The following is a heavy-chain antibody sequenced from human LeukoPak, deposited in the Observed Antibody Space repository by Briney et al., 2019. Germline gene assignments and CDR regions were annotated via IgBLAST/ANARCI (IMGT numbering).Heavy chain of an antibody. V-gene: IGHV4-34*01. Sequence: SETLSLTCAVYAGSFSGYYWSWIRQPPGKGLEWIGEINHSGSTNYNPSLKSRVTISVDTSKNQFSLKLSSVTAADTAVYYCARGLTRYYCSSTSCSSDAFDIWGQGTMVTVSS. CDR2: INHSGST. J-gene: IGHJ3*02. CDR1: AGSFSGYY. CDR3: ARGLTRYYCSSTSCSSDAFDI. D-gene: IGHD2-2*01.